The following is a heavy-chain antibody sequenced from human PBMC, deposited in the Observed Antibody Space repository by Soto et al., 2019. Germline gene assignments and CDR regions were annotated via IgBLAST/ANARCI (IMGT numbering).Heavy chain of an antibody. CDR2: ISHSGTT. D-gene: IGHD2-21*02. CDR1: GYSISSGYY. V-gene: IGHV4-38-2*01. CDR3: ARASGGNSGWGHWSDP. Sequence: SETLSLTCAGSGYSISSGYYWGRIRQPPGRGLEWIGSISHSGTTYYNPSLRSRVTISIDTSNNQFSLKLSSVTAADTAVYYCARASGGNSGWGHWSDPWGQGTLVTVSS. J-gene: IGHJ5*02.